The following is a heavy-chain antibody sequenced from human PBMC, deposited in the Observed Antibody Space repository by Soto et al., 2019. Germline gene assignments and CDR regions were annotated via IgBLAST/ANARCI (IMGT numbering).Heavy chain of an antibody. J-gene: IGHJ4*02. CDR2: IKQDGSDK. V-gene: IGHV3-7*03. D-gene: IGHD2-2*01. CDR3: ARDRCTSTSCFFDY. Sequence: GSLRPSCAASGFTFSSYWMGWVRQAPGKGLEWVANIKQDGSDKYYVDSVKGRFTISRDNTKNSLYLQMNSLRAEDTAVYYCARDRCTSTSCFFDYWGQGTLVTASS. CDR1: GFTFSSYW.